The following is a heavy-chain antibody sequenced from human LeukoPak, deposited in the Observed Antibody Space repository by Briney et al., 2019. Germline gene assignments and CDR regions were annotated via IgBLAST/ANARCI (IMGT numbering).Heavy chain of an antibody. Sequence: GASVKVSCKVSGYTLTELSMHWVRQAPGKGLEWMGGFDPEDGETIYAQKFQGRVTMTEDTSTDTAYMELSSLRSEDTAVYYCATDSGAVAGRGYYFDYWGQRTLVTVSS. D-gene: IGHD6-19*01. CDR3: ATDSGAVAGRGYYFDY. CDR1: GYTLTELS. CDR2: FDPEDGET. V-gene: IGHV1-24*01. J-gene: IGHJ4*02.